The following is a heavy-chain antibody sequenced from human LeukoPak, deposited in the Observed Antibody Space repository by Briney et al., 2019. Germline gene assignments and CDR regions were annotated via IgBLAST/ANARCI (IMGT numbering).Heavy chain of an antibody. CDR3: ARDGPAAGHAFDY. V-gene: IGHV3-33*08. J-gene: IGHJ4*02. Sequence: LSLTCTVSGGSISSYYWSWIRQPPGKGLECGSVMWDDGTNEYYVESVKGRFTISRDNGKRTLYLQMNSLRVEDTAVYYCARDGPAAGHAFDYWGQGTLVTVSS. CDR1: GGSISSYY. CDR2: MWDDGTNE.